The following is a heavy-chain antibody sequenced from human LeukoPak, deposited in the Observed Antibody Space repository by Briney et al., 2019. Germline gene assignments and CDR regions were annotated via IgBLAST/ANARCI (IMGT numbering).Heavy chain of an antibody. V-gene: IGHV1-18*01. D-gene: IGHD5-12*01. Sequence: APVKVSCKASGYTFSDYGITWVRRAPGQGPEWMGWISAYSGNTNYGQKFQGRVTMTTDTSTTTAYMELRSLRSDDTALYFCARGSLSGYEGAMDVWGQGTTVTVSS. CDR2: ISAYSGNT. J-gene: IGHJ6*02. CDR1: GYTFSDYG. CDR3: ARGSLSGYEGAMDV.